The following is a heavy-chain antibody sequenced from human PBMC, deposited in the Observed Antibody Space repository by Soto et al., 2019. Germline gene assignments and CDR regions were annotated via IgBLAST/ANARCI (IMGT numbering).Heavy chain of an antibody. V-gene: IGHV1-69*06. CDR1: GGTFSSYA. CDR3: ARGGSSSWYATDYYGMDV. D-gene: IGHD6-13*01. Sequence: SVKVSCKASGGTFSSYAISWVRQAPGQGLEWMGGIIPIFGTANYAQKFQGRVTITADKSTSTAYMELSSLRSEDTAVYYCARGGSSSWYATDYYGMDVWGQGTTVTVSS. CDR2: IIPIFGTA. J-gene: IGHJ6*02.